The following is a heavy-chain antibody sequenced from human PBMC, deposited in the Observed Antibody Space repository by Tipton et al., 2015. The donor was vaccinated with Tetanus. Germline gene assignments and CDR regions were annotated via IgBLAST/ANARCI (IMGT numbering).Heavy chain of an antibody. CDR2: ISGSGGST. J-gene: IGHJ3*02. Sequence: CAASGFTFSSYAMSWVRQAPGKGLEWVSAISGSGGSTYYADSVKGRFTISRDNSKKTLDLQMNSLRAEDTAVYYCARDSPQRGDAFDIWGQGTMVTVSS. D-gene: IGHD3-16*01. CDR3: ARDSPQRGDAFDI. CDR1: GFTFSSYA. V-gene: IGHV3-23*01.